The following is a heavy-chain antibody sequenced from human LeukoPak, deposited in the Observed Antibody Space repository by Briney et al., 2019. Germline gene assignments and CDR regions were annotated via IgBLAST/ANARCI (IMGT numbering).Heavy chain of an antibody. Sequence: SETLSLTCTVSGGSISSYYWSWIRQPAGKGLEWIGRIYTSGSTNYNPSLKSRVTMSVDTSKNQFSLKLSSVTAADTAVYYCAKAKDILTGYCCDAFDIWGQGTMVTVSS. CDR1: GGSISSYY. V-gene: IGHV4-4*07. CDR2: IYTSGST. CDR3: AKAKDILTGYCCDAFDI. J-gene: IGHJ3*02. D-gene: IGHD3-9*01.